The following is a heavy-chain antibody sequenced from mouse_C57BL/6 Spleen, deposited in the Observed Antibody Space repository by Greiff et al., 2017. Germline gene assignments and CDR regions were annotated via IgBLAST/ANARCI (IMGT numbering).Heavy chain of an antibody. CDR1: GYSITSGYD. Sequence: DVKLVESGPGMVKPSQSLSLTCTVTGYSITSGYDWHWIRHFPGNKLEWMGYISYSGSTNYNPSLKSRISITHDTSKNHFFLKLNSVTTEDTATYYCARGDENYFDYWGQGTTLTVSS. J-gene: IGHJ2*01. CDR3: ARGDENYFDY. V-gene: IGHV3-1*01. CDR2: ISYSGST.